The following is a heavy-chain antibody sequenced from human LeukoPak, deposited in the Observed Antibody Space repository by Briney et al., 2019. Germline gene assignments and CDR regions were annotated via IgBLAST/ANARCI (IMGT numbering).Heavy chain of an antibody. D-gene: IGHD3/OR15-3a*01. J-gene: IGHJ4*02. CDR1: GYTFTGYY. V-gene: IGHV1-2*02. Sequence: ASVKVSCTASGYTFTGYYMHWVRQAPGQGLEWMAWIDPNSGGTNYAHKFQGRVTMTRDTSISTAYMEVSSLRSDDTAVYYCARELIDFHDHTNKGFFDSWGQGTLVTVSS. CDR2: IDPNSGGT. CDR3: ARELIDFHDHTNKGFFDS.